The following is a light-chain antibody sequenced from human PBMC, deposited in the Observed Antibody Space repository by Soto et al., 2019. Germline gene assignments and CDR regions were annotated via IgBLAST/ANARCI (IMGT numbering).Light chain of an antibody. CDR1: QSISSW. J-gene: IGKJ3*01. Sequence: DIQMTQSPSTLSASVGDRVTITCRASQSISSWLAWYQQKPGKAPKLLIYDASSLESGVPSRFSGSGSWTEFTLTISSLQPDDFATYYCQQYNSYLTFGPGTKVDIK. V-gene: IGKV1-5*01. CDR2: DAS. CDR3: QQYNSYLT.